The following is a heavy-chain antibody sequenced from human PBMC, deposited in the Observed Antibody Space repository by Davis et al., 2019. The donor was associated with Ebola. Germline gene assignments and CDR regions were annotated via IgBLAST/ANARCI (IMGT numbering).Heavy chain of an antibody. Sequence: MPGGSLRLSCTVSGGSISSYYWSWIRQPPGKGLEWIGYIYYSGSTYYNPSLKSRVTISVDTSKNQFSLKLSSVTAADTAMYYCARDIYYYDMDVWGQGTTVTVSS. CDR1: GGSISSYY. CDR3: ARDIYYYDMDV. CDR2: IYYSGST. V-gene: IGHV4-59*12. J-gene: IGHJ6*02.